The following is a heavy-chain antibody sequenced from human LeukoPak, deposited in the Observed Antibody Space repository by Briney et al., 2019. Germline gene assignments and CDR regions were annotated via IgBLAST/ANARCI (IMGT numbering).Heavy chain of an antibody. J-gene: IGHJ4*02. Sequence: PSQTLSLTCTVSGGSISSGGYYWSWIRQHPGRGLEWIGYIYYSGSTYYNPSLKSRVTISVDTSKNQFSLKLSSVTAADTAVYYCARGLSWYYQFDYWGQGTLVTVSS. CDR2: IYYSGST. CDR1: GGSISSGGYY. CDR3: ARGLSWYYQFDY. D-gene: IGHD2-15*01. V-gene: IGHV4-31*03.